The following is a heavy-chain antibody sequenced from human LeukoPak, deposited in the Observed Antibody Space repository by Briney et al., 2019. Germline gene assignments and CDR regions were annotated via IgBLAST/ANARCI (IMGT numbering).Heavy chain of an antibody. CDR3: TADEWA. CDR1: GFTFSNSW. Sequence: SGGSLRLSCAASGFTFSNSWMSWVRQAPGKGLEWVGRIATKTDGGTTDYAAPVKDRFTISRDDSKNTLYLQMNSLETEDTAVYYCTADEWAWGQGTLVTVSS. CDR2: IATKTDGGTT. V-gene: IGHV3-15*04. J-gene: IGHJ5*02. D-gene: IGHD1-26*01.